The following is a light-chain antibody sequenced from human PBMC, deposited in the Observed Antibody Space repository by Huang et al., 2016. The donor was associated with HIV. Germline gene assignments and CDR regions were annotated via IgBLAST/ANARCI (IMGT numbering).Light chain of an antibody. CDR2: KSS. V-gene: IGKV1-5*03. CDR3: QQYNSYSWT. J-gene: IGKJ1*01. Sequence: DIQMTQSPSTLSASVGDRVTITCRASQSISYWLAWYQQKPGKAPNLLIYKSSTLQSGVPSRFSGSGSGTEFTLTISSLQPDEFATYYCQQYNSYSWTFGQGTKVEIK. CDR1: QSISYW.